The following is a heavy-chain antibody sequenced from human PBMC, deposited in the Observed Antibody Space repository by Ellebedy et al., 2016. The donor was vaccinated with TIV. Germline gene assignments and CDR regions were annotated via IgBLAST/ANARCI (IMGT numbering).Heavy chain of an antibody. CDR3: AKGSSSGFNYDRVGFEY. V-gene: IGHV3-23*01. J-gene: IGHJ4*02. D-gene: IGHD3-22*01. CDR1: GFSFSAFA. Sequence: GESLKISCAASGFSFSAFATHWVRQAPGKGLEWLSVISADGSSTYHADSVKGRFTITRDNSKNTLYLQMSRLRTEDTAVYFCAKGSSSGFNYDRVGFEYWGQGTLVTVSS. CDR2: ISADGSST.